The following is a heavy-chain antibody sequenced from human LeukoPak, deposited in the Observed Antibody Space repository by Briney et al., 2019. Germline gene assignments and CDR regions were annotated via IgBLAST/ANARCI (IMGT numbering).Heavy chain of an antibody. V-gene: IGHV4-38-2*01. Sequence: SETLSLTCAVSGYSISSGYYWGWIRQPPGKGLEWIGSIYHSGSTYHNPSLKSRVTISVDTSKNQFSLKLSSVTAADTAVYYCARQDQLRFLEWLLLPFDYWGQGTLVTVSS. CDR3: ARQDQLRFLEWLLLPFDY. D-gene: IGHD3-3*01. CDR2: IYHSGST. J-gene: IGHJ4*02. CDR1: GYSISSGYY.